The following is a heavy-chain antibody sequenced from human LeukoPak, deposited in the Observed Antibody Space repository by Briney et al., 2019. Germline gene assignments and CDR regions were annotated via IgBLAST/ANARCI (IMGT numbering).Heavy chain of an antibody. Sequence: GGSLRHSCAASGFTFSSYARSWVRQAPGKGLEWVSAISGSGGSTYYADSVKGRFTISRDNSKNTLYLQMNSLRAEDTAVYYCAKLMEVITVNDAFDIWGQGTMVTVSS. CDR2: ISGSGGST. D-gene: IGHD3-10*01. J-gene: IGHJ3*02. CDR1: GFTFSSYA. CDR3: AKLMEVITVNDAFDI. V-gene: IGHV3-23*01.